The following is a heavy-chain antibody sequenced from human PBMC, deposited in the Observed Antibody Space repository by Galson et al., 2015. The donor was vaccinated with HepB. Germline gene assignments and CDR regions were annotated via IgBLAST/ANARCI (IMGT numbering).Heavy chain of an antibody. CDR3: ARPKGTAVLWWTDYFDY. CDR1: GYTFSTYS. V-gene: IGHV1-18*01. D-gene: IGHD2-21*01. J-gene: IGHJ4*02. Sequence: SVKVSCKASGYTFSTYSITWVRQAPGQGLEWMGWISAYSHETNYAQKFQGRVTMTRDTSTNTVCMQLSSLRSEDTAVYYCARPKGTAVLWWTDYFDYWGQGTLVTVSS. CDR2: ISAYSHET.